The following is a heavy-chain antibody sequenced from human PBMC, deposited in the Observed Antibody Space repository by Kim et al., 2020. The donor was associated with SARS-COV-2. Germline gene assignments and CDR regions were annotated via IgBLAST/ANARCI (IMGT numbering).Heavy chain of an antibody. V-gene: IGHV4-34*01. CDR1: GGSFSGYY. D-gene: IGHD2-2*01. CDR2: INHSGST. Sequence: SETLSLTCAVYGGSFSGYYWSWIRQPPGKGLEWIGEINHSGSTNYNPSLKSRVTISVDTSKNQFSLKLSSVTAADTAVYYCARVLRTSRYYYYYCMAVWG. CDR3: ARVLRTSRYYYYYCMAV. J-gene: IGHJ6*01.